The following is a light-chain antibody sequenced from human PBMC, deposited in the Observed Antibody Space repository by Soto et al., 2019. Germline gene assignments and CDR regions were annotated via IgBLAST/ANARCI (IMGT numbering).Light chain of an antibody. V-gene: IGKV3-20*01. CDR3: QHYGNTPPSVT. Sequence: EIVLTQSPGTLSLSPGERATLSCRASQRLSSSYLVWYQQKPGQAPRLLIHGASSRATGIPDRFSGSGSGTDVTLTISRLEPEDFAVYYCQHYGNTPPSVTFGPGTKVDIK. J-gene: IGKJ3*01. CDR2: GAS. CDR1: QRLSSSY.